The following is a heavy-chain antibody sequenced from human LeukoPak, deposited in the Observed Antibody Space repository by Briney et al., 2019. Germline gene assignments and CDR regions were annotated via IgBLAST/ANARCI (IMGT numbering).Heavy chain of an antibody. CDR2: ISYDGTNK. CDR1: GFTFSRYA. D-gene: IGHD3-16*01. CDR3: AKATSPYDYVWGTSD. V-gene: IGHV3-30-3*01. Sequence: GGSLRLSCAASGFTFSRYAMHWVRQAPGKGLEWVAVISYDGTNKYDADSVKGRFTISRDNSKNTLYLQMNSVTTDDTAVYYCAKATSPYDYVWGTSDWGQGTLVTVSS. J-gene: IGHJ4*02.